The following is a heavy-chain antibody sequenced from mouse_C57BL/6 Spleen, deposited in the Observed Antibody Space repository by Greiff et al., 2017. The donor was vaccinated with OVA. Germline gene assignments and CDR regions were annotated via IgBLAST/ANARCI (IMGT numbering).Heavy chain of an antibody. Sequence: EVQLQQSGPELVKPGASVKISCKASGYTFTDYYMNWVKQSHGKSLEWIGDINPNNGGTSYTQKFKGKATLNVDTSSSTAYMELSSLTSEASAVFNGEREEILRRGAVDYWGKGTSGTVAS. CDR3: EREEILRRGAVDY. CDR2: INPNNGGT. CDR1: GYTFTDYY. J-gene: IGHJ4*01. V-gene: IGHV1-26*01. D-gene: IGHD1-1*01.